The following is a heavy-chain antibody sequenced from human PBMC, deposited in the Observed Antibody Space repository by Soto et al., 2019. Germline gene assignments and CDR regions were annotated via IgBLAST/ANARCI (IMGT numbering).Heavy chain of an antibody. CDR1: GGSINNHY. D-gene: IGHD2-8*01. Sequence: QVQLQESGPGLVKPSETLSLTCTVSGGSINNHYWSWIRQPPGKGLEWIGYIYYSGTTNYNPSLKDRVTISVDTSKNQFSLNLTSLTAADTATYYCARANWYCEYWGKGTLVTVSS. V-gene: IGHV4-59*11. CDR2: IYYSGTT. J-gene: IGHJ4*02. CDR3: ARANWYCEY.